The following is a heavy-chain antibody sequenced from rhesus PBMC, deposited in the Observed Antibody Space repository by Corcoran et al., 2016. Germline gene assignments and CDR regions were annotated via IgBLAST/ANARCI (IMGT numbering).Heavy chain of an antibody. CDR2: VLGGSWST. Sequence: QVQMQESGPGLVKPSETLSLTRAVPGGPISSHYWSRTRQVPGKGLGWIGYVLGGSWSTSYNPSLKSRVTISADTSKNQFSLKVRSVTAADTALYYCARYGVMYGLDSWGQGVVVTVSS. CDR3: ARYGVMYGLDS. CDR1: GGPISSHY. D-gene: IGHD3-16*01. J-gene: IGHJ6*01. V-gene: IGHV4-147*01.